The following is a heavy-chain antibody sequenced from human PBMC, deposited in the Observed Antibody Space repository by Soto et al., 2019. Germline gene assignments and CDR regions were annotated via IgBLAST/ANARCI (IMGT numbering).Heavy chain of an antibody. D-gene: IGHD5-18*01. CDR1: GFTFSSYG. CDR3: AKDYIRWIALWLPEY. J-gene: IGHJ4*02. CDR2: ISYDGSNT. Sequence: QVQLVESGEGVVQPGRSLRLSCAASGFTFSSYGMHWVRQAPGKGLERVAVISYDGSNTYYADSVKGRFTISRDNSKDTLYLQMISLRAEDTAVYYCAKDYIRWIALWLPEYWGQGTLVTVSS. V-gene: IGHV3-30*18.